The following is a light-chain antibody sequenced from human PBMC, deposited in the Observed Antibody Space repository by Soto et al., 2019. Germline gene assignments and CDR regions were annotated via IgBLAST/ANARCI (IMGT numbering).Light chain of an antibody. CDR2: AAS. V-gene: IGKV3-20*01. Sequence: EIVLTQSPGTRSLSPGERATLSCRASQSVSSSHLAWYQHTPGQAPRLLIYAASRRETGSPDLFSGGGAGTACTRTISRLEPEDVAVYYCQQYGYSMITFGQGTRLEIK. J-gene: IGKJ5*01. CDR3: QQYGYSMIT. CDR1: QSVSSSH.